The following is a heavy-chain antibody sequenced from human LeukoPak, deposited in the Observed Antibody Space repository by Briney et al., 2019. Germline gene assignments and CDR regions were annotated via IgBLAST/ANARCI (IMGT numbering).Heavy chain of an antibody. CDR3: ATDSSPDY. CDR1: GFTFSSYG. CDR2: ISYDGSNK. D-gene: IGHD6-13*01. V-gene: IGHV3-30*03. J-gene: IGHJ4*02. Sequence: GGSLRLSCAASGFTFSSYGMHWVRQAPGKGLEWVAVISYDGSNKYYADSVKGRFTISRDNSKNTLYLQMNSLRAEDTAVYYCATDSSPDYWGQGTLVTVSS.